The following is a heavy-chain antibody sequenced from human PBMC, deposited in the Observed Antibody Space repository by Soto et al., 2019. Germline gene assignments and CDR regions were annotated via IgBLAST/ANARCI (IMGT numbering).Heavy chain of an antibody. V-gene: IGHV3-30*03. Sequence: GGSLRLSCAASGFTFSSYGMHWVRQAPGKGLEWVAVISYDGSNKYYADSVKGRFTISRDNAKNSLYLQMNSLRDEDTAVYYCARDRYDSSGYEAPFDYWGQGTLVTVSS. CDR1: GFTFSSYG. CDR3: ARDRYDSSGYEAPFDY. CDR2: ISYDGSNK. J-gene: IGHJ4*02. D-gene: IGHD3-22*01.